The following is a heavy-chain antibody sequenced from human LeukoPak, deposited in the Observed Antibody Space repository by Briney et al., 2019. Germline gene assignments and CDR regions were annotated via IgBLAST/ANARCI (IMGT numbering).Heavy chain of an antibody. J-gene: IGHJ4*02. Sequence: ASVKVSCKASGYSFTGHYLHWVRQAPGQGLEWMGWINPKDGDTRYARKFKGRVTLTRDTSITTAYMDLSSLTSDDTAVYYCARGDSGSSGNLLRDDWGREPWSSSPQ. D-gene: IGHD3-22*01. CDR1: GYSFTGHY. CDR3: ARGDSGSSGNLLRDD. V-gene: IGHV1-2*02. CDR2: INPKDGDT.